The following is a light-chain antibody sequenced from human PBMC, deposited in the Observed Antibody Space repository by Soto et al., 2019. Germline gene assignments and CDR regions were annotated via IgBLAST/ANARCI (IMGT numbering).Light chain of an antibody. V-gene: IGKV3-20*01. J-gene: IGKJ5*01. CDR1: QSISSSY. CDR3: QQYGSSPPIT. CDR2: GAS. Sequence: VMTQSPSTLSLSPGERATLSCRASQSISSSYLAWYQQKPGQAPRLLIYGASSRATGIPDRFSGSGSGTDFTLTISRLEPEDFAVYYCQQYGSSPPITFGQGTRLEIK.